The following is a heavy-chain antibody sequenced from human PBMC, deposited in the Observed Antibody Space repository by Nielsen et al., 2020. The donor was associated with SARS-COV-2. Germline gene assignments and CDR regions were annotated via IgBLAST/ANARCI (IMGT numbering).Heavy chain of an antibody. V-gene: IGHV3-30*18. CDR2: ISYDGSNK. J-gene: IGHJ4*02. D-gene: IGHD2-2*02. CDR3: AKDRYTRTNYFDY. Sequence: GESLKISCSASGFTFSSTWMDWVRQAPGKGLEWVAVISYDGSNKYYADSVKGRFTISRDNSKNTLYLQMNSLRAEDTAVYYCAKDRYTRTNYFDYWGQGTLVTVSS. CDR1: GFTFSSTW.